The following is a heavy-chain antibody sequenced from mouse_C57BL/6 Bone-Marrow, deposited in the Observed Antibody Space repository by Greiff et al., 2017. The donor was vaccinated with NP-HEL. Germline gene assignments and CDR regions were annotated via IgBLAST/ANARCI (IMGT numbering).Heavy chain of an antibody. D-gene: IGHD2-4*01. V-gene: IGHV1-50*01. CDR2: IDPSDSYT. CDR3: ARDSDYDWFAY. Sequence: QVQLQQPGAELVKPGASVKLSCKASGYTFTSSWMQWVKQRPGQGLEWIGGIDPSDSYTNYNQKFKGKATLTVDTSSSTAYMQLSSLTSEDSAVYYCARDSDYDWFAYWGQGTLVTVSA. J-gene: IGHJ3*01. CDR1: GYTFTSSW.